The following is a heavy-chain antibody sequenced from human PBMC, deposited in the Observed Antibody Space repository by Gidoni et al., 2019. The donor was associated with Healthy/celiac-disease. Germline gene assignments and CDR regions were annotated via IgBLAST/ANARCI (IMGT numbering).Heavy chain of an antibody. CDR1: GFTLSSYA. J-gene: IGHJ4*02. CDR3: AKYCSSTSCYKSLEAFDY. V-gene: IGHV3-23*01. D-gene: IGHD2-2*02. Sequence: EVQLLESGGGLVQPGGSLRLSCAASGFTLSSYARGWVRQDPGKGLEGVSAIRGSGVSTYYADSVKGRFTISRDNSKNTLYLQMNSLRAEDTAVYYCAKYCSSTSCYKSLEAFDYWGQGTLVTVSS. CDR2: IRGSGVST.